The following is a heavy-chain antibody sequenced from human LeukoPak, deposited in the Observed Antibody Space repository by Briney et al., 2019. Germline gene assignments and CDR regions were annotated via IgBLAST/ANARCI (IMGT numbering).Heavy chain of an antibody. Sequence: GASVKVSCKASGFTFTSSAVQWVRQARGQRLEWIGWIVVGSGNTNYAQKLQGRVTMTTDTSTSTAYMELRSLRSDDTAVYYCARDLDQYSGRYGGFGHDFWGQGTLVTVSS. D-gene: IGHD1-26*01. CDR3: ARDLDQYSGRYGGFGHDF. CDR1: GFTFTSSA. CDR2: IVVGSGNT. J-gene: IGHJ4*02. V-gene: IGHV1-58*01.